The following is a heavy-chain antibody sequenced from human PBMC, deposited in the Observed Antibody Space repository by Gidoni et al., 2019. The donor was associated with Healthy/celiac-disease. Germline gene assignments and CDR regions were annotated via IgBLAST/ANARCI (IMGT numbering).Heavy chain of an antibody. J-gene: IGHJ4*02. CDR2: ISYDGSNK. CDR1: GFTFSSYG. CDR3: AKDGGKRYYYDSSGYIH. Sequence: QVQLVESGGGVVQPGRSLRLSCAASGFTFSSYGMPWVRQAPGKGLEWVAVISYDGSNKYYADSVKGRFTISRDNSKNTLYLQMNSLRAEDTAVYYCAKDGGKRYYYDSSGYIHWGQGTLVTVSS. D-gene: IGHD3-22*01. V-gene: IGHV3-30*18.